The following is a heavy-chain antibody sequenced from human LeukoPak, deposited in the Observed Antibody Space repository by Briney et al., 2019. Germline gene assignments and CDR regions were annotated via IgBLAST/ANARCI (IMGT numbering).Heavy chain of an antibody. CDR1: GFTFSDYG. CDR3: VRGEYYSSSGMDV. J-gene: IGHJ6*02. CDR2: ISYDGSNE. Sequence: GRSLRLSCAASGFTFSDYGMHWVRQAPGKGLEWVAAISYDGSNEYLGDSLKGRSTISRDNSKNTLYLQMNRLRVEDTAVYYCVRGEYYSSSGMDVWGQGTTVTVSS. V-gene: IGHV3-30*03. D-gene: IGHD3-10*01.